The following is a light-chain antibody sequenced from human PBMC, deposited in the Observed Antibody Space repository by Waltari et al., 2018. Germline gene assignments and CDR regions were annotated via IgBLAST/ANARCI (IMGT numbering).Light chain of an antibody. CDR1: QSISSW. V-gene: IGKV1-5*03. CDR3: QQYNSYPFT. J-gene: IGKJ4*01. Sequence: DIQMTQSPSPLSASVGERVTITCRASQSISSWLAWYQQKPGKAPNLLIYKASSLESGVPSRFSGSGSGTEFTLTISSLQPDDFATYYCQQYNSYPFTFGGGTKVEIK. CDR2: KAS.